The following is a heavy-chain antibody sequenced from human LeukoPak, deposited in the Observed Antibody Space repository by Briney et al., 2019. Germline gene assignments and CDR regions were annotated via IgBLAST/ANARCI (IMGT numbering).Heavy chain of an antibody. V-gene: IGHV4-34*01. CDR2: INHSGST. CDR3: AREGARLLSFGMDV. CDR1: GGSFSGYY. D-gene: IGHD2-15*01. Sequence: KPSETLSLTCAVYGGSFSGYYWSWIRQPPKKGLEWIGEINHSGSTNYNPSLKSRVTISVDTSKNQFSLKVRSVTAADTAVYYCAREGARLLSFGMDVWGQGTTVTVSS. J-gene: IGHJ6*02.